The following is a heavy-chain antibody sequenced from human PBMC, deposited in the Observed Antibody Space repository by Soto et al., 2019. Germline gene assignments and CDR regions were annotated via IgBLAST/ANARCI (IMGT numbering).Heavy chain of an antibody. D-gene: IGHD3-10*01. Sequence: SETLSLTCTVSGGSIRSSSYYWGWIRQPPGKGLEWIGEINHSGSTNYNPSLKSRVTISVDTSKNQFSLKLSSVTAADTAVYYCARDKWIRGVIDQLRSWFDPWGQGTLVTVSS. CDR1: GGSIRSSSYY. CDR3: ARDKWIRGVIDQLRSWFDP. CDR2: INHSGST. J-gene: IGHJ5*02. V-gene: IGHV4-39*07.